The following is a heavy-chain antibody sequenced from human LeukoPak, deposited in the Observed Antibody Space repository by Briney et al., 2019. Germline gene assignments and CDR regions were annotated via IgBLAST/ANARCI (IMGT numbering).Heavy chain of an antibody. Sequence: GGSLRLSCAPSRFTSRRYAMHCVRHAPGKGLEWVAVIWYDGSNEDYTDSVEGRVTISRDNSKNTLYLQMNSLRAEDTAMYYCARDVAIGPAAMGHYVDVWGKGTTVTVSS. CDR3: ARDVAIGPAAMGHYVDV. J-gene: IGHJ6*03. D-gene: IGHD2-2*01. V-gene: IGHV3-30*10. CDR1: RFTSRRYA. CDR2: IWYDGSNE.